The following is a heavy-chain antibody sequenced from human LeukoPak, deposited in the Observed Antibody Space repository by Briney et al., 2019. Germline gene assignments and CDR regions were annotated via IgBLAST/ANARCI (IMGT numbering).Heavy chain of an antibody. CDR3: ARQQLSQLYYFDN. V-gene: IGHV4-59*01. D-gene: IGHD6-13*01. J-gene: IGHJ4*02. CDR2: IYYTGST. Sequence: PSETLSLTCTVTCGSISSYYWSWIRQPPGKGLEWIGYIYYTGSTNYNPSLKSRVTISVDTSKNQFSLKLSSVTAADTAVYYCARQQLSQLYYFDNWGQGTLVTVSS. CDR1: CGSISSYY.